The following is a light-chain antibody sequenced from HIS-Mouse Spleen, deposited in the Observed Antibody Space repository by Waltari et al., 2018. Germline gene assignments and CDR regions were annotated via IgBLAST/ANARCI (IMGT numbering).Light chain of an antibody. CDR2: AAS. Sequence: DIQLTQSPSFLSASVGDRVTITCRASQGISSYLAWYQQKPGKAPKLLIYAASTLQSGVPVRFSGSGSGTEFTLTISSLQPEDFATYYCQQLNSYPPTFGQGTKVEIK. V-gene: IGKV1-9*01. CDR3: QQLNSYPPT. CDR1: QGISSY. J-gene: IGKJ1*01.